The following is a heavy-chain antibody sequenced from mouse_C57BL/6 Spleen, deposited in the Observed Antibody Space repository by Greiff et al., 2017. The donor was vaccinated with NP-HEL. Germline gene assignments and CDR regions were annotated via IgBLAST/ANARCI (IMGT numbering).Heavy chain of an antibody. CDR3: TRGDNGSSSYFDY. CDR1: GYTFTDYE. D-gene: IGHD1-1*01. V-gene: IGHV1-15*01. J-gene: IGHJ2*01. Sequence: VQLQQSGAELVRPGASVTLSCKASGYTFTDYEMHWVKQTPVHGLEWIGAIDPETGGTAYNQKFKGKAILTADKSSSTAYMELRSLTSEDSAVYYCTRGDNGSSSYFDYWGQGTTLTVSS. CDR2: IDPETGGT.